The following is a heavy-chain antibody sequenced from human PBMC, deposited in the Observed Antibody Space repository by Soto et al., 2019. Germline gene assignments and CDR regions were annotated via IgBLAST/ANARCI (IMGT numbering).Heavy chain of an antibody. D-gene: IGHD3-22*01. J-gene: IGHJ4*02. CDR2: IIPIFGTT. Sequence: GASVKVSCKASGGTFSSYAISWVRQAPGQGLEWMGGIIPIFGTTKHAQKFQGRVTSSADESTSTVYMELSRLTSEDTALYYCARNHYYDSSGYYYFGYWGQGTPVTVSS. V-gene: IGHV1-69*13. CDR1: GGTFSSYA. CDR3: ARNHYYDSSGYYYFGY.